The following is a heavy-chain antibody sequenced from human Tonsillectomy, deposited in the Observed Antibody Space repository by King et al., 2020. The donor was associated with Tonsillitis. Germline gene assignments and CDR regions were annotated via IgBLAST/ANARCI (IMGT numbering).Heavy chain of an antibody. CDR2: ITSSSSSI. CDR3: ARDPGSSTYQPPNNYYYFGMDV. Sequence: VQLVESGGDLVQPGGSLRLSCAASGFTFSSYSMNWVRLAPGKGLEWVSYITSSSSSIYYAGSVKVRFTISRDNAKKSLYLQMNSLRDEDTAVYYCARDPGSSTYQPPNNYYYFGMDVWGQGTTVTVSS. CDR1: GFTFSSYS. V-gene: IGHV3-48*02. D-gene: IGHD2-2*01. J-gene: IGHJ6*02.